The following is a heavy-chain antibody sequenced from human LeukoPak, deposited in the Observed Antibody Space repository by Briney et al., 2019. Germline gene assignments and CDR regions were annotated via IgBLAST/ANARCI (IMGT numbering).Heavy chain of an antibody. J-gene: IGHJ4*02. CDR3: ARVSPALDY. V-gene: IGHV3-48*04. Sequence: PGGSLRLSCAASGFTFSIYGMHWVRQAPGKGLEWVSYISSSSSTIYYADSVKGRFTISRDNAKNSLYLQMNSLRAEDTAVYYCARVSPALDYWGQGTLVTVSS. CDR1: GFTFSIYG. CDR2: ISSSSSTI.